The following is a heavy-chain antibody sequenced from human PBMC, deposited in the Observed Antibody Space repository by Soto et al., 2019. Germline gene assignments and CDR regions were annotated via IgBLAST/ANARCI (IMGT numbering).Heavy chain of an antibody. Sequence: SETLSLTCADYGGSFSGYYWRWIRQPPGKGLEWIGEINHSGSTNYNPSLKSRVTISVDTSKSQFSLKLSSVTAADTAVYYCARGPPVPAAIRFDYWGQGTLVTVSS. D-gene: IGHD2-2*01. CDR1: GGSFSGYY. V-gene: IGHV4-34*01. J-gene: IGHJ4*02. CDR3: ARGPPVPAAIRFDY. CDR2: INHSGST.